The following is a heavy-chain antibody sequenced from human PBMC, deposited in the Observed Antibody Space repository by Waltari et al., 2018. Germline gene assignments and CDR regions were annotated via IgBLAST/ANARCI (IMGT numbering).Heavy chain of an antibody. V-gene: IGHV1-2*04. Sequence: QVQLVQSGAEVKKPGASVKVSCKASGYTFTAYYMHWVRQAPGQGLEWMGWINPNSGGTNYAQKFQGWVTMTRDTSISTAYMELSRLRSDDTAVYYCARVYCSGGSCYYDYWGQGTLVTVSS. CDR3: ARVYCSGGSCYYDY. J-gene: IGHJ4*02. CDR1: GYTFTAYY. D-gene: IGHD2-15*01. CDR2: INPNSGGT.